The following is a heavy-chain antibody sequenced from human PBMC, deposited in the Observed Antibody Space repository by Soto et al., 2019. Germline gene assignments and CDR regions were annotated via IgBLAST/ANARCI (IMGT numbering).Heavy chain of an antibody. CDR3: AHLTTGGFYFDY. CDR2: IYWDDGK. Sequence: QITLKESGPTLVKPTQTLTLTCTFSGFSLRTSGVGVGWIRQPPGKALEWLALIYWDDGKRYSPSLKSRLTITKDTSKNQVVLRMTNMDPVDTATYYCAHLTTGGFYFDYWGQGTLVTPSS. V-gene: IGHV2-5*02. CDR1: GFSLRTSGVG. D-gene: IGHD4-17*01. J-gene: IGHJ4*02.